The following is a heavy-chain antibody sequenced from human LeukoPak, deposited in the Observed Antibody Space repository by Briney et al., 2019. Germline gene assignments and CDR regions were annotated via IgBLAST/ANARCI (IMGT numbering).Heavy chain of an antibody. V-gene: IGHV1-18*01. CDR3: ARDPTTDIVVVPAAIPIPHYYYYYGMDV. D-gene: IGHD2-2*01. Sequence: ASVKVSCKASGYTFTSYGISWVRQAPGQGLEWMGWISAYNGNTNYAQKLQGRVTMTTDTSMSTAYMELRSLRSDDTAVYYCARDPTTDIVVVPAAIPIPHYYYYYGMDVWGQGTTVTVSS. CDR1: GYTFTSYG. J-gene: IGHJ6*02. CDR2: ISAYNGNT.